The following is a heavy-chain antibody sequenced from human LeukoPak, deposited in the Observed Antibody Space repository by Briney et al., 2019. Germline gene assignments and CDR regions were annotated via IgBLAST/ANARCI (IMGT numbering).Heavy chain of an antibody. D-gene: IGHD3-10*01. J-gene: IGHJ4*02. CDR2: ISVSGGAT. Sequence: AGSLRLSCAASGCTFNTYGMSWVRHAPGKGLEWVSGISVSGGATYYSNSVKDRLTISRDDPHNTLYLQMNSLRAEDTAVYFCARGGVDYYGSGTYYLMYYFDYWGQGALVTVSS. CDR1: GCTFNTYG. V-gene: IGHV3-23*01. CDR3: ARGGVDYYGSGTYYLMYYFDY.